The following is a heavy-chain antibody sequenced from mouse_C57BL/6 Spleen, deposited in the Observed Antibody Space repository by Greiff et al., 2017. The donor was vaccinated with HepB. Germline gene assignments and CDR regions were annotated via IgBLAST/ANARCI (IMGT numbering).Heavy chain of an antibody. CDR1: GFNIKDYY. CDR3: ARCYGSSYGFAY. Sequence: EVKLMESGAELVKPGASVKLSCTASGFNIKDYYMHWVKQRTEQGLEWIGRIDPEDGETKYTPKFQGKATITADTSSNTASLQLSSLTSEDTAVYYCARCYGSSYGFAYWGQGTLVTVSA. V-gene: IGHV14-2*01. CDR2: IDPEDGET. D-gene: IGHD1-1*01. J-gene: IGHJ3*01.